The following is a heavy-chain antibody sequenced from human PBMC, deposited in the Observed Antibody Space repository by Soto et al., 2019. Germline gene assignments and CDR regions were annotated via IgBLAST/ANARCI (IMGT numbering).Heavy chain of an antibody. V-gene: IGHV4-39*01. J-gene: IGHJ4*02. CDR3: ARRYGDSGFFDF. Sequence: PSETLSLTCTVSGGSISSSSYYWGWIRQPPGKGLEWIGSIYYSGSTYYNPSLKSRVTISVDTSKNHFSLKMSSVTAADTAVYYCARRYGDSGFFDFWGQGTLVTVSS. D-gene: IGHD4-17*01. CDR2: IYYSGST. CDR1: GGSISSSSYY.